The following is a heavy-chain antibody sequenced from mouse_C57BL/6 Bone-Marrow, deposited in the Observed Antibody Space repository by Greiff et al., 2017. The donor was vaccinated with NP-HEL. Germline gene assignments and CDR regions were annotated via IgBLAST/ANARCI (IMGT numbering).Heavy chain of an antibody. CDR2: IDPSDSYT. J-gene: IGHJ4*01. V-gene: IGHV1-50*01. CDR1: GYTFTSYW. CDR3: ARPMDY. Sequence: QVQLQQPGAELVKPGASVKLSCKASGYTFTSYWMQWVKQRPGQGLEGIGEIDPSDSYTNYNQKFKGKATLTVDTSSSTAYMQLSSLTSEDSAVYYCARPMDYWGQGTSVTVSS.